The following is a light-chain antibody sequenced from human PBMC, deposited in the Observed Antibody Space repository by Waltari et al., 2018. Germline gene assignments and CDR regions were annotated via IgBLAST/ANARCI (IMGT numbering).Light chain of an antibody. CDR2: DVN. J-gene: IGLJ3*02. CDR1: SSDVGGYNF. Sequence: QSALSQPASVSGSPGQSITISCTGTSSDVGGYNFVSWYQQHPGKAPKLMFYDVNKRPSVVSTRFSGSKSGNTASLTISGLQAEDEADYYCCSYTDSSSLVFGGGTKLTVL. CDR3: CSYTDSSSLV. V-gene: IGLV2-23*02.